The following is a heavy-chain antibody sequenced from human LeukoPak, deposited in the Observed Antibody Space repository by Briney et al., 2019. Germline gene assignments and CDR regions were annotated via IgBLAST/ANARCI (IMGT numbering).Heavy chain of an antibody. CDR3: AKDGGLWVSAHWGDS. D-gene: IGHD7-27*01. CDR2: ISDSVGSA. V-gene: IGHV3-23*01. Sequence: GGSLRLSCAASGFTFSSYVMSWVRQAPGKGLEWVSTISDSVGSAYYADSVKGRFTISRDNSKNTLFLQMNSLRAEDTAVYYCAKDGGLWVSAHWGDSWGRGTLVTVSS. J-gene: IGHJ4*02. CDR1: GFTFSSYV.